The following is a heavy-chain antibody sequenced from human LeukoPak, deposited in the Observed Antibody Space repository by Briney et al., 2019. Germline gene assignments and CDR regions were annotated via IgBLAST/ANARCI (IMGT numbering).Heavy chain of an antibody. Sequence: GGSLRLSCAASGFTFSSYGMHWVRQAPGKGLEWVAVISYDGSNKYYADSVKGRFTISRDNSKNTLYLQMNSLRAEDTAVYYCAKRTGVTELHFDHWGQGTLVTVSS. CDR3: AKRTGVTELHFDH. J-gene: IGHJ4*02. D-gene: IGHD1-7*01. CDR2: ISYDGSNK. CDR1: GFTFSSYG. V-gene: IGHV3-30*18.